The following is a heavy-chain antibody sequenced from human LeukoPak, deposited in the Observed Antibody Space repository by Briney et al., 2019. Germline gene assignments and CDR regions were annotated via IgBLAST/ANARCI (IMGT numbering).Heavy chain of an antibody. D-gene: IGHD2-2*01. J-gene: IGHJ4*02. Sequence: PGRSLRLSCAASGFTFSSYAMHWVRQAPGKGLEWVAVISYDGSNKYYADSVKGRFTISRDNSKNTLYLQMNSLRAEDTAVYYCAREQALGVVVPAASRLRYWGQGTLVTVSS. CDR3: AREQALGVVVPAASRLRY. CDR1: GFTFSSYA. CDR2: ISYDGSNK. V-gene: IGHV3-30-3*01.